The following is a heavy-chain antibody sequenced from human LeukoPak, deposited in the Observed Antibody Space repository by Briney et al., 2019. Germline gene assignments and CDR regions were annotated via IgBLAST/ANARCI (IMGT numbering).Heavy chain of an antibody. CDR2: IYTSGST. CDR1: GGSISSYY. Sequence: SETLSLTCTVSGGSISSYYWSWIRQPAGKGLEWIGRIYTSGSTNYNPSLKSRVTMSVDTSKNQFSLKLSSVTAADTAVYYCARGRGYDILTGYYKNWFDPWGQGTLVTVSS. V-gene: IGHV4-4*07. CDR3: ARGRGYDILTGYYKNWFDP. D-gene: IGHD3-9*01. J-gene: IGHJ5*02.